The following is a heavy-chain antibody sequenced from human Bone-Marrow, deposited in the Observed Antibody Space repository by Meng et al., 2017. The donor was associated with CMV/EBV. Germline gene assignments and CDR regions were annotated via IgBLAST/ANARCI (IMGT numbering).Heavy chain of an antibody. Sequence: TVSGGSISSGGYYWSWIRQHPGKGLEWIGYIYYSGSTYYNPSLKSRVTISVDTSKNQFSLKLSSVTAADTAVYYCARGTSWGHWFDPWGQGTLVTVSS. V-gene: IGHV4-31*03. J-gene: IGHJ5*02. CDR3: ARGTSWGHWFDP. D-gene: IGHD3-16*01. CDR1: GGSISSGGYY. CDR2: IYYSGST.